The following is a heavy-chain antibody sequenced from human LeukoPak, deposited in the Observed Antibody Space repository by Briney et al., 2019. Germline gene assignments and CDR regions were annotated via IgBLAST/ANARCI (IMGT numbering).Heavy chain of an antibody. D-gene: IGHD6-6*01. CDR1: GYTLTELS. J-gene: IGHJ4*02. CDR3: ATGLSSMTPDY. V-gene: IGHV1-24*01. Sequence: ASVKVSCKVSGYTLTELSMHWVRQAPGKGPEWMGGFDPEDGETIYAQKFQGRVIMTEDTSTDTAYMELSSLRSEDTAVYCCATGLSSMTPDYWGQGTLVTVSS. CDR2: FDPEDGET.